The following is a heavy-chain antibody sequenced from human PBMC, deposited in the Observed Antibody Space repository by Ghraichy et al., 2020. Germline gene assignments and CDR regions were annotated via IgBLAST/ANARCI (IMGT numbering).Heavy chain of an antibody. J-gene: IGHJ6*02. CDR3: AKDIRELRRPYGMDV. V-gene: IGHV3-43*01. D-gene: IGHD1-7*01. CDR1: GFTFDDYT. CDR2: ISWDGGST. Sequence: GESLNISCAASGFTFDDYTMHWVRQAPGKGLEWVSLISWDGGSTYYADSVKGRFTISRDNSKNSLYLQMNSLRTEDTALYYCAKDIRELRRPYGMDVWGQGTTVTVSS.